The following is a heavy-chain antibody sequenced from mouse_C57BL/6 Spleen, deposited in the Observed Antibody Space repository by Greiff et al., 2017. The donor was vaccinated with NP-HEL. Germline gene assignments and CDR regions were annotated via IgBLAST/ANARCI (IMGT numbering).Heavy chain of an antibody. V-gene: IGHV5-16*01. J-gene: IGHJ1*03. D-gene: IGHD1-1*01. CDR3: ARGGYGSSYWYFDV. Sequence: EVMLVESEGGLVQPGSSMKLSCTASGFTFSDYYMAWVRQVPEKGLEWVANINYDGSSTYYLDSLKSRFIISRDNAKNILYLQMSSLKSEDTATYYCARGGYGSSYWYFDVWGTGTTVTVSS. CDR2: INYDGSST. CDR1: GFTFSDYY.